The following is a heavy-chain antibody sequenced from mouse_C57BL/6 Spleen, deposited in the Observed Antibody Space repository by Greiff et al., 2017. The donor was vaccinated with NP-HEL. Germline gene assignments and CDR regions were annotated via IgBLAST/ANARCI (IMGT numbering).Heavy chain of an antibody. CDR1: GYTFTDHT. V-gene: IGHV1-78*01. Sequence: VQLQQSDAELVKPGASVKISCKASGYTFTDHTIHWMKQRPEQGLEWIGYIYPRDGSTKYNEKFKGKATLTADKSSSTAYMQLNSLTSEDSAVYFCAVLREGADYCAMDYWGQGTSVTVSS. CDR2: IYPRDGST. J-gene: IGHJ4*01. D-gene: IGHD3-3*01. CDR3: AVLREGADYCAMDY.